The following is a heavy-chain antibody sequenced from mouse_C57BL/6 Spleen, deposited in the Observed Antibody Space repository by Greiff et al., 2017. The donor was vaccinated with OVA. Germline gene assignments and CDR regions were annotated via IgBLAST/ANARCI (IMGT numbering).Heavy chain of an antibody. J-gene: IGHJ1*03. CDR3: VRSIYYYGSSYWYFDV. CDR2: IRSKSNNYAT. CDR1: GFSFNTYA. V-gene: IGHV10-1*01. D-gene: IGHD1-1*01. Sequence: DVMLVESGGGLVQPKGSLKLSCAASGFSFNTYAMNWVRQAPGKGLEWVARIRSKSNNYATYYADSVKDRFTISRDDSESMLYLQMNNLKTEDTAMYYCVRSIYYYGSSYWYFDVWGTGTTVTVSS.